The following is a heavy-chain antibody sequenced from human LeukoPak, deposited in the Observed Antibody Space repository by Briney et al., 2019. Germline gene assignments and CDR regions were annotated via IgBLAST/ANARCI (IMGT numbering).Heavy chain of an antibody. D-gene: IGHD1-26*01. CDR1: GFTVSSNY. Sequence: GGSLRLSCAASGFTVSSNYMSWVRQAPGKGLEWVSVIYSGGSTYYAASVKGRFTISRHNSKNTLYLQMNSLRAEDTAVYYCARERELPSTRAFDIWGQGTMVTVSS. CDR2: IYSGGST. J-gene: IGHJ3*02. CDR3: ARERELPSTRAFDI. V-gene: IGHV3-53*04.